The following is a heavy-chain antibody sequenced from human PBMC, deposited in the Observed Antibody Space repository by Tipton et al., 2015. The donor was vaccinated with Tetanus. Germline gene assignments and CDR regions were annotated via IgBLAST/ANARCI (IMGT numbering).Heavy chain of an antibody. CDR1: GFTFSSYA. CDR2: ISYDGSNK. V-gene: IGHV3-30*04. Sequence: AVSGFTFSSYAMHCVRQAPGKGLEWVAVISYDGSNKYYADSVKGRFTISRDNSKNTLYLQMNSLRAEDTAVYYCAREGGVYDSSGYYLIFDYWGQGTLVTVSS. CDR3: AREGGVYDSSGYYLIFDY. D-gene: IGHD3-22*01. J-gene: IGHJ4*02.